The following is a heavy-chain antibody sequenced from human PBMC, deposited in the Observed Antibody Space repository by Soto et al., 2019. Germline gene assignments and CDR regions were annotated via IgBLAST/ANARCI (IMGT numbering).Heavy chain of an antibody. D-gene: IGHD6-13*01. CDR1: GFTLSCYW. V-gene: IGHV3-74*01. J-gene: IGHJ5*02. CDR3: AKGAAARRNWFDP. Sequence: GGSLRPPCAASGFTLSCYWMHWVRQAPGKGLVWVSRINSDGSSTSYADSVKGRFTIARDDGKNTLYLQMNRLRAEDTAVYYCAKGAAARRNWFDPWGQGTLVTVSS. CDR2: INSDGSST.